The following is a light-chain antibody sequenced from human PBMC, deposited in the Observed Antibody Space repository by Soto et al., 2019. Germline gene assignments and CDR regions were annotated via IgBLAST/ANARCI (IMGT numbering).Light chain of an antibody. CDR1: QSIRRW. J-gene: IGKJ4*01. Sequence: DIQMTQSPSTLSGSVGARVTITCRASQSIRRWLAWYQQKPGKAPKLMIYDASDLGSGVPSRFSGSWSGTEFTLTISSLQSEDVAVYYCQQYDNWPLTLGGGTKVDIK. CDR3: QQYDNWPLT. CDR2: DAS. V-gene: IGKV1-5*01.